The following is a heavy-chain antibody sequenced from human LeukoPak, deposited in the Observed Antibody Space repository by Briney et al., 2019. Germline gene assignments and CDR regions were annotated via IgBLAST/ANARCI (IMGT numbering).Heavy chain of an antibody. CDR3: AKDGREEQWLVLEY. CDR2: IYHSGST. CDR1: GGSIISGGYY. V-gene: IGHV4-30-2*01. D-gene: IGHD6-19*01. J-gene: IGHJ4*02. Sequence: SQTLSLTCTVSGGSIISGGYYWSWIRQPPGKGLEWIGYIYHSGSTYYSPSLKSRVTISVDRSKNQLSLKLTSVTAADTAVYYCAKDGREEQWLVLEYWGQGTLVTVSS.